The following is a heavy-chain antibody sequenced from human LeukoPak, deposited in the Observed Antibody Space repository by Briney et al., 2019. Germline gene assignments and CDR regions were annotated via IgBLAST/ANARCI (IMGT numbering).Heavy chain of an antibody. CDR1: GGTFSSYA. CDR3: ARVVPAAIRYWYFDL. D-gene: IGHD2-2*01. CDR2: ISAYNGNT. V-gene: IGHV1-18*01. J-gene: IGHJ2*01. Sequence: ASVKVSCKASGGTFSSYAISWVRQAPGQGLEWMGWISAYNGNTNYAQKLQGRVTMTTDTSTSTAYMELRSLRSDDTAVYYCARVVPAAIRYWYFDLWGRGTLVTVSS.